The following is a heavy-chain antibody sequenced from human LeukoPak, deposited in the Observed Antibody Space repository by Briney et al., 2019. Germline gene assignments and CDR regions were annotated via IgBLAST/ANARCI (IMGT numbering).Heavy chain of an antibody. CDR3: ARASRNYCSGGGWFFDFDY. Sequence: ASVKVSCKASGYTFTSYYIHWVRQAPGQGLERMGWINPNSGGTNYAQQFQGRVTMTRDTSTSTAYMELSRLRSDDTAVYCCARASRNYCSGGGWFFDFDYWREGTLVSVSS. CDR1: GYTFTSYY. V-gene: IGHV1-2*02. J-gene: IGHJ4*02. CDR2: INPNSGGT. D-gene: IGHD2-15*01.